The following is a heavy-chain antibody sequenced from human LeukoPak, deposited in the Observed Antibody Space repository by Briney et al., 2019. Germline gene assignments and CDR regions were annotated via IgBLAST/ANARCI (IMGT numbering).Heavy chain of an antibody. J-gene: IGHJ4*02. CDR3: GRGDSRGYLLDS. D-gene: IGHD3-22*01. V-gene: IGHV3-21*01. CDR1: GFTFSSYN. CDR2: ISSSSGYI. Sequence: GGSLRLSCAASGFTFSSYNLNWVRQAPGKGLEWVSSISSSSGYIYYADSVKGRFTISRDNAKNSLYLQMNSLRDEDTAVYYCGRGDSRGYLLDSWGQGTLVTVSS.